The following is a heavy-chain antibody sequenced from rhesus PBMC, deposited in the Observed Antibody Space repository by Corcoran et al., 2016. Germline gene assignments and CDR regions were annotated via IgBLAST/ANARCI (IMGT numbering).Heavy chain of an antibody. Sequence: QLQLQESGPGLVKPSETLSLTCAVSGGSISSNYWRWIRQPPGQGLEWVGRLSGSGGSTTYNPALKRRVTISTDTSKNQFARKLSSVTAADTAVDYCASGYSWNDDRFDVWGPGVRVTVSS. CDR2: LSGSGGST. CDR3: ASGYSWNDDRFDV. D-gene: IGHD1-14*01. J-gene: IGHJ5-1*01. CDR1: GGSISSNY. V-gene: IGHV4-173*01.